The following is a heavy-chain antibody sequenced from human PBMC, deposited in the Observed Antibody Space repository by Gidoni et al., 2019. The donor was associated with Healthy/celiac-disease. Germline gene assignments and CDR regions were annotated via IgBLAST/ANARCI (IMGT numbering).Heavy chain of an antibody. J-gene: IGHJ3*02. CDR3: ARTPRIAAAGHDAFDI. CDR1: GFSRCNARMG. CDR2: IFSNDEK. V-gene: IGHV2-26*01. Sequence: QVTLKESGPVLVKPTETLTLTFTVSGFSRCNARMGVGWIRQPPGKALEWLAHIFSNDEKSYSTSLKSKLTISKDTSKSQVILTMTNMDPVDTATYYCARTPRIAAAGHDAFDIWGQGTMVTVSS. D-gene: IGHD6-13*01.